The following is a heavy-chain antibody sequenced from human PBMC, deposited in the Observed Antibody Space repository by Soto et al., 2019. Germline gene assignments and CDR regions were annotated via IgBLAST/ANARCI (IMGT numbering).Heavy chain of an antibody. Sequence: SVKVSCKASGGTFSSYTISWVRQAPGQGLEWMGRIIPILGIANYAQKFQGRVTITADKSTSTAYMELSSLRSEDTAVYYCAREIAFCSSTSCSPLYYFDYWGQGTLVTVSS. CDR2: IIPILGIA. J-gene: IGHJ4*02. D-gene: IGHD2-2*01. CDR3: AREIAFCSSTSCSPLYYFDY. V-gene: IGHV1-69*04. CDR1: GGTFSSYT.